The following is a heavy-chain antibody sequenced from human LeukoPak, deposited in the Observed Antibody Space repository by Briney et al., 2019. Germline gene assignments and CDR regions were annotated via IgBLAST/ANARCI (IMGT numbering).Heavy chain of an antibody. Sequence: GGSLRLSCAASGFTFSSYSMNWVRQAPGKGLEWVSHISSSSSTIYYADSVKGRFTISRDNAKNSLYLQMNSLRAEDTAVYYCARVDRVYSSWPDYWGQGTLVTVSS. CDR2: ISSSSSTI. CDR3: ARVDRVYSSWPDY. J-gene: IGHJ4*02. V-gene: IGHV3-48*04. CDR1: GFTFSSYS. D-gene: IGHD6-13*01.